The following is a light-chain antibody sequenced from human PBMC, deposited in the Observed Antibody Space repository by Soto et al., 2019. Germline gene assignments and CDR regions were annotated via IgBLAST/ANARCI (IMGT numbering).Light chain of an antibody. CDR3: MQGTHWPPT. V-gene: IGKV2-30*01. Sequence: DVVMTQSPLSLPVTLGQPASISCRSSQSLVSSDGNSYLNWFHQRTGQSPRRLIYKVSNRDSGVPDRFSGSGSDTDFTLKISRVETEDVGVYYCMQGTHWPPTFGQGTKLEI. CDR1: QSLVSSDGNSY. CDR2: KVS. J-gene: IGKJ2*01.